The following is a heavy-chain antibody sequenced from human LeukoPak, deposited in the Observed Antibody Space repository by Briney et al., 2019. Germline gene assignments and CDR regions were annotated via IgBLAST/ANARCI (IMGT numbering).Heavy chain of an antibody. Sequence: GRSLRLSCAASGFTFSSYGMHWVRQAPGKGLEWVAVIWYDGSNKYYADSVKGRFTISRDNSKNTLYLQMNSLRAEDTAVYYCARDRSGGLNWFDPWGQGTLVTVSS. CDR1: GFTFSSYG. V-gene: IGHV3-33*01. D-gene: IGHD2-15*01. CDR3: ARDRSGGLNWFDP. J-gene: IGHJ5*02. CDR2: IWYDGSNK.